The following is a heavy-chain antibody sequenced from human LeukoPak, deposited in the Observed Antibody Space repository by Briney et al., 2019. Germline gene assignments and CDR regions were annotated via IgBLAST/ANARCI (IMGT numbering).Heavy chain of an antibody. CDR2: IIPIFGTA. CDR1: GGIFSSYA. V-gene: IGHV1-69*05. J-gene: IGHJ4*02. D-gene: IGHD3-22*01. Sequence: SVKVSCKASGGIFSSYAISWVRQAPGQGLEWMGGIIPIFGTANYAQKFQGRVTITTDESTSTAYMELSSLRSEDTAVYYCAREVGYYYDSSGYYHFDYWGQGTLVTVSS. CDR3: AREVGYYYDSSGYYHFDY.